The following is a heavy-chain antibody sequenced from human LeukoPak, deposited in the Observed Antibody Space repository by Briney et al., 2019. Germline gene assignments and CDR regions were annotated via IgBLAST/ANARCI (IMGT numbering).Heavy chain of an antibody. CDR2: ISAYNGNT. Sequence: ASVKVSCKASGYTFTSYAISWVRQAPGQGLEWMGWISAYNGNTNYAQKLQGRVTMTTDTSTSTAYMELRSLRSDDTAVYYCAKTDNTAMVSAAFDYWGQGTLVTVSS. CDR3: AKTDNTAMVSAAFDY. D-gene: IGHD5-18*01. V-gene: IGHV1-18*01. CDR1: GYTFTSYA. J-gene: IGHJ4*02.